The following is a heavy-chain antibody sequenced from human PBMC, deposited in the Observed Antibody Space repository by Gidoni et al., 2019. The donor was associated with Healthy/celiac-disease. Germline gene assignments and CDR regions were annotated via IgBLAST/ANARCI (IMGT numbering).Heavy chain of an antibody. D-gene: IGHD6-13*01. Sequence: PGKGLEWMGIIYPGDSDTSYSPSFQGQVTISADKSISTAYLQWSSLKASDTAMYYCASPSPNSSSWYGTYYFDYWGQGTLVTVSS. CDR2: IYPGDSDT. J-gene: IGHJ4*02. V-gene: IGHV5-51*01. CDR3: ASPSPNSSSWYGTYYFDY.